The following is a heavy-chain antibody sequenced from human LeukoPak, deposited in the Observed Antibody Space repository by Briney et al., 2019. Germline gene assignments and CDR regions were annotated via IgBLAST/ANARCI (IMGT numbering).Heavy chain of an antibody. J-gene: IGHJ4*02. V-gene: IGHV4-34*01. D-gene: IGHD6-19*01. CDR2: INHSGST. CDR3: ARHGSGWYTPGSPPKYYFDY. CDR1: GGSFSGYY. Sequence: SETLSLTCAVYGGSFSGYYWSWIRQPPGKGLEWIGEINHSGSTNYNPSLKSRVTISVDTSKNQFSLKLSSVTAADTAVYYCARHGSGWYTPGSPPKYYFDYWGQGTLVTVSS.